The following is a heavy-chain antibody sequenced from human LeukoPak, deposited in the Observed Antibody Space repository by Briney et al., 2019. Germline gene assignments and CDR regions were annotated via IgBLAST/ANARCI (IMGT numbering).Heavy chain of an antibody. CDR2: ISSSSAKI. D-gene: IGHD6-13*01. V-gene: IGHV3-48*04. Sequence: GGSLRLSCAASEFTFVRYAMNWVRQAPGKGLEWVSYISSSSAKIDYADSVKGRFTIPRDNSKNSLYLQMDSLRAEDTAVYYCARDPSYASSWYHYMDVWGKGTTVTVSS. CDR3: ARDPSYASSWYHYMDV. J-gene: IGHJ6*03. CDR1: EFTFVRYA.